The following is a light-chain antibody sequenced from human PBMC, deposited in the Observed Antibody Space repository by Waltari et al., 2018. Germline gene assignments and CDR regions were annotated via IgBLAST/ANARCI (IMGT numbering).Light chain of an antibody. CDR1: QSVNRY. Sequence: EIVLTPSPGTLSLSPGERATLSCRASQSVNRYLAWYQQKHGQAPRLLIYYASTRATGIPDRFSGSGSGTDFSLTISRLEPEDYAVYHCQHYLRLPATFGQGTKVEIK. V-gene: IGKV3-20*01. J-gene: IGKJ1*01. CDR3: QHYLRLPAT. CDR2: YAS.